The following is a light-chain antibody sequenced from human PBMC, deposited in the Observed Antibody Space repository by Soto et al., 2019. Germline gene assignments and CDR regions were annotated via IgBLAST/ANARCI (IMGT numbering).Light chain of an antibody. CDR2: GAS. J-gene: IGKJ1*01. Sequence: EIVMTQSPATLSVSPGERATLSCRASRSVSSNLAWYQQRPGQAPRLLIYGASSRAIHTPDRFSGSGSGTDFTLTISGLEPEDFAVYYCQHFGNSLWTFGQGTKVDIK. CDR3: QHFGNSLWT. V-gene: IGKV3D-15*01. CDR1: RSVSSN.